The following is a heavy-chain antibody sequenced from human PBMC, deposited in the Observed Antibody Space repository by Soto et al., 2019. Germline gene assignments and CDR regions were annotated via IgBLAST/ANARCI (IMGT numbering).Heavy chain of an antibody. CDR1: GFSLTTDAVG. CDR3: AHVYWVAAGIRYYFDY. J-gene: IGHJ4*02. CDR2: IYWDDDK. Sequence: QITLKESGPTLVKPTQTLTLTCTFSGFSLTTDAVGVGWIRQHPGKALECLALIYWDDDKRYSPGQKSRLTITKDASRNQVVLTLTNMDPADTATYYCAHVYWVAAGIRYYFDYWGQGTLVTVSS. V-gene: IGHV2-5*02. D-gene: IGHD1-1*01.